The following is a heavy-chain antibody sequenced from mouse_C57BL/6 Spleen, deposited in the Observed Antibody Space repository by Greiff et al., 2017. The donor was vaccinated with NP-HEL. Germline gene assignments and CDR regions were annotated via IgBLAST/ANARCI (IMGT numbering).Heavy chain of an antibody. CDR3: ARRDDSYWYFDV. J-gene: IGHJ1*03. V-gene: IGHV1-55*01. CDR1: GYTFTSYW. CDR2: IYPGSGST. Sequence: QVQLQQPGAELVKPGASVKMSCKASGYTFTSYWITWVKQRPGQGLEWIGDIYPGSGSTNYNEKFKSKATLTVDTSSSTAYMQLSSLTSEDSAVYYCARRDDSYWYFDVWGTGTTVTVSS. D-gene: IGHD2-4*01.